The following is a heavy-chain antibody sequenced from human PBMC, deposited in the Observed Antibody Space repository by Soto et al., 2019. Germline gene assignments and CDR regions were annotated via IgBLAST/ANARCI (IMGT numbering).Heavy chain of an antibody. CDR3: ARDKAAVGIYGMDV. J-gene: IGHJ6*02. CDR2: IYNGVST. Sequence: EVQLVESGGGLVQPGGSLRLSCAASESIVSSNYMSWVRQDPGKGLEWVSVIYNGVSTYYADSVKGRFTISRDNSKNMLYLQTNSLRAEDTAVYYCARDKAAVGIYGMDVWGQGTTVTVSS. CDR1: ESIVSSNY. V-gene: IGHV3-66*01. D-gene: IGHD6-13*01.